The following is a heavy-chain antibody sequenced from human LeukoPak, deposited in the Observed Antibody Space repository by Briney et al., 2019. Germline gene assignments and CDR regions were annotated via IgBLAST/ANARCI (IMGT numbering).Heavy chain of an antibody. J-gene: IGHJ4*02. Sequence: ASVKVSCKASGYTFTSHAMHWVRQAPGQRLEWMGWINAGNGNTKYSQKFQGRVTITRDTSASTAYMELSSLRSEDTAVYYCARGDTAMDEFDYWGQGTLVTVSS. CDR1: GYTFTSHA. CDR2: INAGNGNT. V-gene: IGHV1-3*01. D-gene: IGHD5-18*01. CDR3: ARGDTAMDEFDY.